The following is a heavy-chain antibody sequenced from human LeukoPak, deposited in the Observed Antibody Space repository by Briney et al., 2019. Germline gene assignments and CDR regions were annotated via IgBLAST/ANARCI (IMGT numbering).Heavy chain of an antibody. D-gene: IGHD3-16*01. V-gene: IGHV1-18*04. CDR3: ARDLWGSQNY. J-gene: IGHJ4*02. CDR2: ISAYNGNT. CDR1: GYTFTGYY. Sequence: GASVKVSYKASGYTFTGYYMHWVRQAPGQGLEWMGWISAYNGNTNYAQKLQGRVTMTTDTSTSTAYMELRSLRSDDTAVYYCARDLWGSQNYWGQGTLVTVSS.